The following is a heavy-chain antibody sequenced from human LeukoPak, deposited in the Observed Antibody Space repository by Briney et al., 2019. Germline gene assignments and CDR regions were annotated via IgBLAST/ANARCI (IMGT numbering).Heavy chain of an antibody. CDR3: ARFNCSSTSCQNYYYYGMDV. Sequence: SETLSLTCTVSGGSISSYYWSWIRQPPGKGLEWIGYIYYSGSTNYNPSLESRVTISVDTSKNQFSLKLSSVTAADTAVYYCARFNCSSTSCQNYYYYGMDVWGQGTTVTVSS. CDR1: GGSISSYY. D-gene: IGHD2-2*01. V-gene: IGHV4-59*08. CDR2: IYYSGST. J-gene: IGHJ6*02.